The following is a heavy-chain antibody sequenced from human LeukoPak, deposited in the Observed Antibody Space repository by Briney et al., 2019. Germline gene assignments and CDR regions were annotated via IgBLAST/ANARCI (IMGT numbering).Heavy chain of an antibody. CDR3: TGLRYSGSGG. V-gene: IGHV5-10-1*01. Sequence: GKSLKISCKGPAYSFTSYWISWVRQMPGKGLEWMGRIDPSDSYTDYSPSFQGHVTISADKSISTAYLQWSSLKASDTAMYYCTGLRYSGSGGWGQGTLVTVSS. J-gene: IGHJ4*02. CDR2: IDPSDSYT. D-gene: IGHD5-12*01. CDR1: AYSFTSYW.